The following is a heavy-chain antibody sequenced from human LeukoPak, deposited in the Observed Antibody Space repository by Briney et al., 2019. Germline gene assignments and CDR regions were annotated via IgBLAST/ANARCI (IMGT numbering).Heavy chain of an antibody. CDR2: IYYSGST. V-gene: IGHV4-61*05. J-gene: IGHJ3*02. CDR1: GGSISSSYSY. CDR3: ARDVYGSGSYSRAFDI. D-gene: IGHD3-10*01. Sequence: TSETLSLTWTVSGGSISSSYSYWGWIRQPTGKGREWIGYIYYSGSTNYNPSLKSRVTISVDTSKNQFSLKLSSVTAADTAVYYCARDVYGSGSYSRAFDIWGQGTMVTVSS.